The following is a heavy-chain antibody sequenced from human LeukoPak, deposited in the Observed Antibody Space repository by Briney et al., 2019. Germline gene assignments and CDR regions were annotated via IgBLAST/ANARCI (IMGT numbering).Heavy chain of an antibody. Sequence: GGSLRLSCAASGFTFSTYNMNWVRQAPGKGLEWVSSITSSSSYIYYADSVKGRFTISRDNAKNSLYLQMNSLRAEDTAVYYCASQSHITMIRGVINFDYWGQGTLVTVSS. CDR2: ITSSSSYI. V-gene: IGHV3-21*01. J-gene: IGHJ4*02. CDR1: GFTFSTYN. CDR3: ASQSHITMIRGVINFDY. D-gene: IGHD3-10*01.